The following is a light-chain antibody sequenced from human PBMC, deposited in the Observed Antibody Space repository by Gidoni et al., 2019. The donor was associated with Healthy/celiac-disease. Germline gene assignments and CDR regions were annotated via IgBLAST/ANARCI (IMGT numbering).Light chain of an antibody. CDR3: SSYTSSSTLV. CDR1: SSDVGGYNY. V-gene: IGLV2-14*01. CDR2: DVS. Sequence: QSALTQPASVSGSPGQSISISCTGTSSDVGGYNYVSWDQQHPGKAPKLIIYDVSNRPSGVSNRFSGSKSGNTASLTISGLQAEDEADYYCSSYTSSSTLVFGTGTKVTVL. J-gene: IGLJ1*01.